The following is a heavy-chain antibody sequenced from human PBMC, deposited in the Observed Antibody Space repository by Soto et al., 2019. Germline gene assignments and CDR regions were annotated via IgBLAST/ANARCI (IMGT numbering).Heavy chain of an antibody. CDR1: GFTFSDYY. V-gene: IGHV3-11*01. CDR3: ARVHMPLGYGDYDYYYYMDV. J-gene: IGHJ6*03. CDR2: ISSGGSTI. Sequence: GGSLRLSCAASGFTFSDYYMSWIRQAPGKGLEWVSYISSGGSTIYYADSVKGRFTISRDNAKNSLYLQMNSLRSEDTAVYYCARVHMPLGYGDYDYYYYMDVWGKGTTVTVSS. D-gene: IGHD4-17*01.